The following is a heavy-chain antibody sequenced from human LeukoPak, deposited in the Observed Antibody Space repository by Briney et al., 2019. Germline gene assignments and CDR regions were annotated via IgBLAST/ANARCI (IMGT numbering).Heavy chain of an antibody. Sequence: GGSLRLSCAASGFTFSNAWMSWVRQAPGKGLEWVGRIRSKANSYATAYAASVKGRFTISRDDSKNTAYLQMNSLKTEDTAVYYCTVSVAYYYYYMDVWGKGTTVTVSS. CDR3: TVSVAYYYYYMDV. CDR1: GFTFSNAW. CDR2: IRSKANSYAT. D-gene: IGHD4-23*01. V-gene: IGHV3-73*01. J-gene: IGHJ6*03.